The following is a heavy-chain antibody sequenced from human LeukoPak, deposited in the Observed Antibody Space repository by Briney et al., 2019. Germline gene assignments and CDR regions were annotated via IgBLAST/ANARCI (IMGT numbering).Heavy chain of an antibody. J-gene: IGHJ6*02. V-gene: IGHV4-38-2*02. D-gene: IGHD1-26*01. CDR3: AREAGASHYGMDV. Sequence: SETLSLTCTVSGYSISSGYYWGWIRQPPGKGLEWIGSIYHSGSTNYNPSLKSRVTISVDTSKNQFSLKLSSVTAADTAVYYCAREAGASHYGMDVWGQGTTVTVSS. CDR1: GYSISSGYY. CDR2: IYHSGST.